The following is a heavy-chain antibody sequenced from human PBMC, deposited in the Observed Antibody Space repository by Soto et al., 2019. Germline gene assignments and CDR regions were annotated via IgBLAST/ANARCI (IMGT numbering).Heavy chain of an antibody. D-gene: IGHD4-17*01. CDR1: GYSISIGYY. CDR3: ARGAATVTPGWFDP. CDR2: IYHSGST. Sequence: SETLSLTCAVSGYSISIGYYGGWIRQTPGKGLEWIASIYHSGSTYYNPSLKSRVTISVDTSKNQFSLKLTSVTAADTAVYYCARGAATVTPGWFDPWGQGIMVTVSS. J-gene: IGHJ5*02. V-gene: IGHV4-38-2*01.